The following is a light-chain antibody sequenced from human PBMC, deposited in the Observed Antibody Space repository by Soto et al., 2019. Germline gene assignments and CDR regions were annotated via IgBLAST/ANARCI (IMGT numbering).Light chain of an antibody. Sequence: DIQMTQSPSSLSASVGDRVTITCRASQSLSSCLNWYQQKPGKAPKLPIFAASSLQSGVPSTFSVSGSGTDFTLTISSLQTEDFATYYGQQSYSTPLTIGGGTKVEIK. CDR1: QSLSSC. J-gene: IGKJ4*01. CDR3: QQSYSTPLT. V-gene: IGKV1-39*01. CDR2: AAS.